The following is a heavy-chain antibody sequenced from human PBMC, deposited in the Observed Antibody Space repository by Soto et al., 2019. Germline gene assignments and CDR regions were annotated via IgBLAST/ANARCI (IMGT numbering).Heavy chain of an antibody. J-gene: IGHJ5*02. CDR3: AREDIVGANSLGFDP. CDR1: GGSISSGGYY. Sequence: PSETLSLTCTVSGGSISSGGYYWSWIRQPPGKGLEWIGYIYYSGSTYYNPSLKSRVTISVDTSKNQFSLKLSSVTAADTAVYYCAREDIVGANSLGFDPWGQGTLVTV. V-gene: IGHV4-30-4*01. D-gene: IGHD1-26*01. CDR2: IYYSGST.